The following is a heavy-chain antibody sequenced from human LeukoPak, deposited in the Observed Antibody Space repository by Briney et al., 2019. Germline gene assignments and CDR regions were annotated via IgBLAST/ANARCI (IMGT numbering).Heavy chain of an antibody. J-gene: IGHJ4*02. V-gene: IGHV3-23*01. CDR1: GFSFSYFG. CDR2: IGGRGSFT. CDR3: ARDSNPHTMAPLFPDY. Sequence: GSLRLSCAASGFSFSYFGMSWVRQAPGKGLEWVSTIGGRGSFTMYADSVKGRFIVSRDNNKNTLDLQMNSLRAEDTAVYYCARDSNPHTMAPLFPDYWGQGTLVTVSS. D-gene: IGHD2-21*01.